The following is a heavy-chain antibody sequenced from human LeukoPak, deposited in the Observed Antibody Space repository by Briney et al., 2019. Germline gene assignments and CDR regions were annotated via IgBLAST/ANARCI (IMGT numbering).Heavy chain of an antibody. CDR2: IYSSGST. J-gene: IGHJ4*02. V-gene: IGHV4-39*01. Sequence: SETLSLTCTVSGGSIGSSSYYWGWIRQPPGKGLEWIGSIYSSGSTYYNPSLKSRVTISVDTSKNQFSLKLSSVTAADTAVYYCARLMMGTSHYENWGQGTLVTVSS. CDR1: GGSIGSSSYY. D-gene: IGHD1-26*01. CDR3: ARLMMGTSHYEN.